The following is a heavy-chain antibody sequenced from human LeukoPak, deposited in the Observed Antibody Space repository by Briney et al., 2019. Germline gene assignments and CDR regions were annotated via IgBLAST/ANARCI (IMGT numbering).Heavy chain of an antibody. Sequence: SETLSLTCSVSGGSISSSSYFWGWIRQPPGKGLDWIGSIYYSGTTNYNPSLKSRVTISVDTSKNQFSLKLSSVTAADTAVYYCARGLGSSSWYYWGQGTLVTVSS. CDR3: ARGLGSSSWYY. CDR2: IYYSGTT. CDR1: GGSISSSSYF. D-gene: IGHD6-13*01. J-gene: IGHJ4*02. V-gene: IGHV4-39*07.